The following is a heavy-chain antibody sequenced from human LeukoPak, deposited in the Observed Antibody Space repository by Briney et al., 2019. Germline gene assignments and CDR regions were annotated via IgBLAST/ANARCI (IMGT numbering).Heavy chain of an antibody. CDR3: AKSRGVLYYFDS. Sequence: PGGSLRLSCAASGFTFSSYNMNWVRQAPGEGLEWVAYISSASSAIYYADSVKGRFTISRDNSKNTLYLQMNSLRAEDTAVYYCAKSRGVLYYFDSWGQGTLVTVSS. CDR2: ISSASSAI. V-gene: IGHV3-48*01. J-gene: IGHJ4*02. D-gene: IGHD3-10*01. CDR1: GFTFSSYN.